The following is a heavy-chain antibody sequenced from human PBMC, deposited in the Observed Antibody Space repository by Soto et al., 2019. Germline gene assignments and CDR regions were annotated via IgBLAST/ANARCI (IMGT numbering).Heavy chain of an antibody. Sequence: QMQLVQSGPEVRKTGSSVKVSCTASGWTFTYRYLHWVRQAPGQALEWLGWITPYNGNLKYAQNFQGRLTITRQSSLSTTYMGLSGLRSEDTAVYYCARSALNDDIMYFESWGQGTLVTVSS. D-gene: IGHD1-1*01. J-gene: IGHJ4*02. CDR3: ARSALNDDIMYFES. CDR1: GWTFTYRY. CDR2: ITPYNGNL. V-gene: IGHV1-45*01.